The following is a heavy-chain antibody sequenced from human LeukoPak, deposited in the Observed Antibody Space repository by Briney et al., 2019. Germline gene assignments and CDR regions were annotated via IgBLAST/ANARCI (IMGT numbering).Heavy chain of an antibody. CDR2: IYYSGST. V-gene: IGHV4-39*01. CDR1: GGSIRSSSYY. CDR3: ARQVVAVAGTGYFDY. J-gene: IGHJ4*02. D-gene: IGHD6-19*01. Sequence: SETLSLTCTVSGGSIRSSSYYWGWIRPPPGKGLEWIGCIYYSGSTYYNASLKSRGTISVDTSKNQFSLKLNSVTAADTAVYFCARQVVAVAGTGYFDYWGQGTLVTVSS.